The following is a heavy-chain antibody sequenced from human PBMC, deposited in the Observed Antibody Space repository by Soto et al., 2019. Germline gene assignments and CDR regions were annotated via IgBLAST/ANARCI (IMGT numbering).Heavy chain of an antibody. J-gene: IGHJ4*02. CDR3: ARDPKTSGGQHWAFNYFDS. V-gene: IGHV4-59*01. CDR1: GVSISSYY. CDR2: IFYTENT. Sequence: PSETLSLTCTVSGVSISSYYWSWIRQPPGKGLEWIGSIFYTENTDYNPSLKSRVTIPIDTSKKQFSLNLGSVTAADAAVYYCARDPKTSGGQHWAFNYFDSWGQGTLVTVSS. D-gene: IGHD7-27*01.